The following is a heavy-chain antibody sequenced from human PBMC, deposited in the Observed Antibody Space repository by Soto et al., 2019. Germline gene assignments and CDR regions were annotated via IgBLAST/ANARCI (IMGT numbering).Heavy chain of an antibody. CDR2: ILPLSGTP. Sequence: QVQLAQSGAEVKKPGSSVKVSCKASEGTFSRFPISWVRQAPGQGLGWMGGILPLSGTPNYGQKFQGRVTISADKTTSTDYMELSSLRSGDTAVYYCAREGKYGISDACGIWGQVTMVTVAS. J-gene: IGHJ3*02. CDR1: EGTFSRFP. CDR3: AREGKYGISDACGI. V-gene: IGHV1-69*06. D-gene: IGHD2-21*01.